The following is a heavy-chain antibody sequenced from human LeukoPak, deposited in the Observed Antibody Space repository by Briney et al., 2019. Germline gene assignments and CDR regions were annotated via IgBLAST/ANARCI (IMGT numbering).Heavy chain of an antibody. Sequence: PSDTLSLTCTVAGGSISSGDYYWSWIRQPPGKGLEWIAYMYYSGSTYYNPSLKSRVTMSADTSKNQLSLKLSSVIVADTAVYYCARPYYYDSRIDPWGQGILVTVSS. CDR2: MYYSGST. CDR3: ARPYYYDSRIDP. V-gene: IGHV4-30-4*02. J-gene: IGHJ5*02. CDR1: GGSISSGDYY. D-gene: IGHD3-22*01.